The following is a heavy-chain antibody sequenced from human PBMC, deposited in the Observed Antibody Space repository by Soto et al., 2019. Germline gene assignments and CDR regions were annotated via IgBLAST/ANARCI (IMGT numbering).Heavy chain of an antibody. CDR1: GFTFSSYG. V-gene: IGHV3-33*01. CDR2: IWYDGSNK. J-gene: IGHJ3*02. CDR3: ARGRRIVVVTRRVAFDI. D-gene: IGHD2-21*02. Sequence: GGSLRLSCAASGFTFSSYGMHWVRQAPGKGLEWVAVIWYDGSNKYYADSVKGRFTISRDNSKNTLYLQMNSLRAEDTAVYYCARGRRIVVVTRRVAFDIWGQGTMVTVSS.